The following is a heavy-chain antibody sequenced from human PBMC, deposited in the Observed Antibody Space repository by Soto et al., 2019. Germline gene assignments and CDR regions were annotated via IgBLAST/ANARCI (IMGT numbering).Heavy chain of an antibody. V-gene: IGHV3-21*01. J-gene: IGHJ5*02. CDR3: ARDVNGGFCGA. D-gene: IGHD2-21*01. Sequence: EVQLVESGGGLVKPGGSLRLSCAASGFTFSSYSMNWVRQAPGKGLEWVSTISSRNNDMYYVDSVKGRCTLSRDNARNSVYLQMNSLIADDTAVYYCARDVNGGFCGAWGQGTLVTVSS. CDR1: GFTFSSYS. CDR2: ISSRNNDM.